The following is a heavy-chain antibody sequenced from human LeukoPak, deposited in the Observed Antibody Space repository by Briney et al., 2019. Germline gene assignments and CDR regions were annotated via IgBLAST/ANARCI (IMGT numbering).Heavy chain of an antibody. CDR2: ISWNSGSI. CDR1: GFTFDDYA. Sequence: GGSLRLSCAASGFTFDDYAMHWVQQAPGKGLEWVSGISWNSGSIGYADSVKGRFTISRDNAKNSLYLQMNSLRAEDTALYYCAKAERQLTYYFDYWGQGTLVTVSS. J-gene: IGHJ4*02. V-gene: IGHV3-9*01. D-gene: IGHD1-1*01. CDR3: AKAERQLTYYFDY.